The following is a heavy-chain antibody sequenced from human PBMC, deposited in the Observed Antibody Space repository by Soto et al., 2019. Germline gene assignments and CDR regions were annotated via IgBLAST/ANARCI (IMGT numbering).Heavy chain of an antibody. V-gene: IGHV1-69*13. Sequence: SRKVSCKASGGSFSSFGVSWVRQAPGQGLEWMGGIIPVFGRPNYAQRFRGRLTITADESTNTVYLELIDLRSEDTAVYYCAREGSGYNLWGQGTQVTVSS. CDR2: IIPVFGRP. J-gene: IGHJ1*01. D-gene: IGHD5-12*01. CDR1: GGSFSSFG. CDR3: AREGSGYNL.